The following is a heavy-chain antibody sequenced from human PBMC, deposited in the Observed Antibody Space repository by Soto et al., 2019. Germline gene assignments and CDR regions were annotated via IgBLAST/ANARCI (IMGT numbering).Heavy chain of an antibody. CDR2: ISAYNGNT. CDR1: GYTFTRNG. J-gene: IGHJ6*02. Sequence: ASVKVSCNASGYTFTRNGISWVRQAPGQGLEWMGWISAYNGNTNYAQKLQGRVTMTTGTSTSTAYMELRSLRSDDTAVYYCARVTPSYYYYGMDVWGQGTTVTVSS. D-gene: IGHD2-15*01. V-gene: IGHV1-18*01. CDR3: ARVTPSYYYYGMDV.